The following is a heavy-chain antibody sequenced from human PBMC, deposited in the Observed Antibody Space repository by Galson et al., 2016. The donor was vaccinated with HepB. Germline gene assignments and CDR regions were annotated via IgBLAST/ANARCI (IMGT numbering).Heavy chain of an antibody. V-gene: IGHV3-74*01. J-gene: IGHJ6*02. CDR1: GFNSRTYW. CDR3: ARLGDFINGVCSAMDV. D-gene: IGHD2-8*01. Sequence: SLRLSCAASGFNSRTYWMYWIRQAPGKGLVWVSRIDSDSNNIAYEDSVKGRFTISRDNAKNTLYLQMDSLRAEATAVYYCARLGDFINGVCSAMDVWGQGSTVIVSS. CDR2: IDSDSNNI.